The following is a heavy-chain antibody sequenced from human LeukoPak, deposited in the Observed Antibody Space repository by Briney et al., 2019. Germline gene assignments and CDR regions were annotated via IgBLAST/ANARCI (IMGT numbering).Heavy chain of an antibody. J-gene: IGHJ4*02. CDR1: GFTFSSHL. CDR2: IATDGRDK. V-gene: IGHV3-30*18. Sequence: TGGSLRLSCAASGFTFSSHLVHWVRQAPGKGLEWVAVIATDGRDKKYADSVKGRFTISRDNSKNTLYLEMNSLRPEDTAVYHCAKDSKVAAAGYFFDYWGQGTLVTVSS. CDR3: AKDSKVAAAGYFFDY. D-gene: IGHD6-13*01.